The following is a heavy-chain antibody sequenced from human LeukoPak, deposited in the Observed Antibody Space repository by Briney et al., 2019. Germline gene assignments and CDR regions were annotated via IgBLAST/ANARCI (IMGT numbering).Heavy chain of an antibody. CDR1: GGTFSSYA. Sequence: ASVKVSCKASGGTFSSYAISWVRQAPGQGLEWMGWINPNSGGTNYAQKFQGRVTMTRDTSISTAYMELSRLRSDDTAVYYCARLYSGSYFPRRGFDPWGQGTLVTVSS. CDR2: INPNSGGT. V-gene: IGHV1-2*02. J-gene: IGHJ5*02. D-gene: IGHD1-26*01. CDR3: ARLYSGSYFPRRGFDP.